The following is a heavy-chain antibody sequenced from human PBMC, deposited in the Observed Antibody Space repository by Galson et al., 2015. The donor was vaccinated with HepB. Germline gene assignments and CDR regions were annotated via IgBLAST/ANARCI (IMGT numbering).Heavy chain of an antibody. CDR3: ARGGRDGWGYFDL. Sequence: LSLTCTVSGDSISSGAYYWNWIRQHPGKGLEWIGYIYHTGTTYYNPSLKSRVTMSVDTSKNQFSLRLSSVTAADTAVYYCARGGRDGWGYFDLWGRGTLVTVSS. CDR1: GDSISSGAYY. J-gene: IGHJ2*01. V-gene: IGHV4-31*03. CDR2: IYHTGTT. D-gene: IGHD1-26*01.